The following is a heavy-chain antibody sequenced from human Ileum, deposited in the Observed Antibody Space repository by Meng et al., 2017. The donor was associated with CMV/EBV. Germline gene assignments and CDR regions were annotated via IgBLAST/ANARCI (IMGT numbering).Heavy chain of an antibody. CDR2: IYSGGST. J-gene: IGHJ6*02. Sequence: GESLKISCVGSGFTFSNYWMHWARQAPGKWLEWVSVIYSGGSTYYADSVKGRFTISRDNSKNTLYFQMNSLRAEDTAVYYCASWGYSSGWYSTSYGMDVWGQGTTVTVSS. CDR1: GFTFSNYW. CDR3: ASWGYSSGWYSTSYGMDV. V-gene: IGHV3-53*01. D-gene: IGHD6-19*01.